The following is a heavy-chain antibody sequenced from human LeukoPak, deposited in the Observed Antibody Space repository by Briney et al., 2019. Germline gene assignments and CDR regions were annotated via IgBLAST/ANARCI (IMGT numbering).Heavy chain of an antibody. J-gene: IGHJ4*02. V-gene: IGHV3-23*01. CDR1: GFTFSGYS. CDR3: AKRGPGSGWYYFDC. CDR2: ISGSGGST. Sequence: PGGSLRLSCAASGFTFSGYSMSWVRQAPGKGLEWVSGISGSGGSTSYADSVKGRFTISRDNSKNTLYLQMNSLRAEDTAVYYCAKRGPGSGWYYFDCWGQGTLATVSS. D-gene: IGHD6-19*01.